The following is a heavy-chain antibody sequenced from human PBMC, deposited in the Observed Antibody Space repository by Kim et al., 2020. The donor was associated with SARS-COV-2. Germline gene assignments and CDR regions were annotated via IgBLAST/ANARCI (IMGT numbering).Heavy chain of an antibody. CDR3: AGFSADMMSMMWGRGGWFDP. Sequence: SETLSLTCAVSGGSISSHSWWSWVRQAPGKGLEWIGEISYSGSPNYHPSLKSRMTISIDNSNNHFSLKLTSVTAADTAIYFCAGFSADMMSMMWGRGGWFDPWGPGTLVTVSS. CDR2: ISYSGSP. CDR1: GGSISSHSW. J-gene: IGHJ5*02. V-gene: IGHV4-4*02. D-gene: IGHD3-16*01.